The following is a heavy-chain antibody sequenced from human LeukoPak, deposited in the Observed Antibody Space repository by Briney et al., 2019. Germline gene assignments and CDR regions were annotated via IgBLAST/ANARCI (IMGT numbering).Heavy chain of an antibody. CDR1: GFTFRSYW. CDR3: ARDLSLLWFGEFNGMDV. CDR2: INIDGSSG. D-gene: IGHD3-10*01. J-gene: IGHJ6*02. Sequence: PGGSLRLSCAASGFTFRSYWMHWVRQAPGKGLVWVSRINIDGSSGSYADSVEGRFTISRDNAKNTLYLQMNSLRAEDTAVYYCARDLSLLWFGEFNGMDVWGQGTTVTVSS. V-gene: IGHV3-74*01.